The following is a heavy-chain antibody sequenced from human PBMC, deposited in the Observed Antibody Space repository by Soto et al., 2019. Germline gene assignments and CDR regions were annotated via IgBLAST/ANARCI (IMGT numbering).Heavy chain of an antibody. D-gene: IGHD2-2*01. J-gene: IGHJ5*02. Sequence: QVQLVQSGAEVKKPGSSVKVSCKASGGTFSNYAISWVRQAPGQGLEWMGGIIPMFGSANYAQKFQGRVTITADESTSTAYRGLSSLRSEDTGVYYCARGVEIVLVPTDISWFDPWGQGTLVTVSS. CDR2: IIPMFGSA. CDR1: GGTFSNYA. V-gene: IGHV1-69*12. CDR3: ARGVEIVLVPTDISWFDP.